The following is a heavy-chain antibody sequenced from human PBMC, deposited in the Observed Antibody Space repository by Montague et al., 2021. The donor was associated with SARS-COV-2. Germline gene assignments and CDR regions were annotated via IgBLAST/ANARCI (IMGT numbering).Heavy chain of an antibody. J-gene: IGHJ3*02. CDR3: AIPMVRGFSRAFDI. CDR2: INNSRST. V-gene: IGHV4-34*01. CDR1: GGSFSGYY. D-gene: IGHD3-10*01. Sequence: SETLSLTCAVYGGSFSGYYWSWIRQPPGKGLEWIGEINNSRSTNXNPSLKSRVTISVDTSKNQFSLKLSSVTAADTAVYYCAIPMVRGFSRAFDIWGQGTMVTVSS.